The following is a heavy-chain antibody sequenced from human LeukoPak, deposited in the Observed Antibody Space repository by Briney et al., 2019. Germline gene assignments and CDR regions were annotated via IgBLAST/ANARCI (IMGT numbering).Heavy chain of an antibody. CDR3: ASPISGYSSSWDSAEYFQH. J-gene: IGHJ1*01. CDR1: GGSFSGYY. D-gene: IGHD6-13*01. V-gene: IGHV4-34*01. Sequence: SETLSLTCTIYGGSFSGYYWSWIRQPPGKGLEWIGRIDHSGSTTYNPSLKSRVTMSVDTSKNQFSLKLSSVTAADTAVYYCASPISGYSSSWDSAEYFQHWGQGTLVTVSS. CDR2: IDHSGST.